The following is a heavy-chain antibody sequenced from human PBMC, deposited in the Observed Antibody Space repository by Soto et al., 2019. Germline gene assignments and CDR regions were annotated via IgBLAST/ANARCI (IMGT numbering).Heavy chain of an antibody. V-gene: IGHV4-4*02. CDR3: ARDKSAAADAFDI. CDR2: IYHSGST. J-gene: IGHJ3*02. CDR1: GGSISSSNW. Sequence: SETLSLTCAVSGGSISSSNWWSWVRQPPGKGLEWIGEIYHSGSTNYNPSLKSRVTISVDKSKNQFSLKLSSVTAADTAVYYCARDKSAAADAFDIWGQGTMVTVSS. D-gene: IGHD6-13*01.